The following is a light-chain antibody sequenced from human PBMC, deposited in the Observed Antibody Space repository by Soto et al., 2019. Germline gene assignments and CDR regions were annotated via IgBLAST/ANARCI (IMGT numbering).Light chain of an antibody. CDR2: DST. Sequence: DLTQSQATLSLSPVERASLXCRASQSIHTSLAWYQQKPGQPPRLVVYDSTLRANGVPDRFGGSRSGTEFTLTINNLEPEDFAVYYCQQRNVWPPITFGQGTRLENK. CDR3: QQRNVWPPIT. CDR1: QSIHTS. J-gene: IGKJ5*01. V-gene: IGKV3-11*01.